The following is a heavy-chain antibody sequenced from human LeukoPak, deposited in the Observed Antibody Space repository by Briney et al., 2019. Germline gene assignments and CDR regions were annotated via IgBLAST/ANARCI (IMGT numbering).Heavy chain of an antibody. D-gene: IGHD4-23*01. CDR2: ISYDGSNK. CDR1: GFTFSSYG. V-gene: IGHV3-30*18. CDR3: AKDYYGGNSGPFDH. Sequence: GGSLRLSCAASGFTFSSYGMHWVRQAPGKGLEWVAVISYDGSNKYYADSVKGRFTISRDNSKNTLYLQMNSLRAEDTAVYYCAKDYYGGNSGPFDHWGQGTLVTVSS. J-gene: IGHJ4*02.